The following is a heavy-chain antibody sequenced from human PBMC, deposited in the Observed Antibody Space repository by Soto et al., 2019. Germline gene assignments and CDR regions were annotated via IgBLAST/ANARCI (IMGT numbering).Heavy chain of an antibody. J-gene: IGHJ3*02. V-gene: IGHV4-30-4*01. D-gene: IGHD7-27*01. Sequence: VQLQESGPGLVKPSQTLSLTCTVSGASINSGDHYWSWIRQSPGKGLEWIGYIFYSGSTYYNPSLKSRLSMSLDTSKNQLSLKLNSVTAADTAVYYCAREMNWGSSASFDIWGQGALVTVSS. CDR2: IFYSGST. CDR3: AREMNWGSSASFDI. CDR1: GASINSGDHY.